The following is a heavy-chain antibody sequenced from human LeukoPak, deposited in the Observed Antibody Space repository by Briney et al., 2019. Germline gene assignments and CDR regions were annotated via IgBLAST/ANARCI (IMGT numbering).Heavy chain of an antibody. CDR2: IIPIFVTA. CDR1: GRTLSSYS. J-gene: IGHJ4*02. CDR3: AREAGVAERSFDY. Sequence: WETVLRTASGRTLSSYSISWVRQAPGERLEWLGRIIPIFVTANYAQKFQGRVTITADESTSTAYMELSSLRSEDTAVYYCAREAGVAERSFDYWGQGTLVTVSS. V-gene: IGHV1-69*15. D-gene: IGHD3-3*01.